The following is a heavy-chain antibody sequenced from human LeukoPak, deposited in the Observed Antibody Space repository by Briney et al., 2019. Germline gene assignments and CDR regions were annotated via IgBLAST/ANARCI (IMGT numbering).Heavy chain of an antibody. Sequence: GTSLSLSCAVSGFTLTTYAMHWVRQAPGKGLEWVAVISHDGSGKYYADSVKGRFTISRDNSKNTLYLQMNSLRAEDTAVYYCARGARKRDDYGGFFDFWGQGTLVTVSS. V-gene: IGHV3-30*04. D-gene: IGHD4-23*01. CDR2: ISHDGSGK. CDR3: ARGARKRDDYGGFFDF. J-gene: IGHJ4*02. CDR1: GFTLTTYA.